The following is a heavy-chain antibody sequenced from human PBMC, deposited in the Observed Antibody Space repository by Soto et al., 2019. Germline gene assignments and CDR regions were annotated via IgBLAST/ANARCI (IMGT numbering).Heavy chain of an antibody. CDR3: STSVYCSTTRCSYYYGLDV. J-gene: IGHJ6*02. V-gene: IGHV1-69*01. Sequence: QVQLVQSGAEVKKPGSSVKVSCKVSGGTFSSHSINWVRQAPGQGPEWMGGIIPIFGTENYAQKFQGRVTITADQSTSTAYMEPSSLTSEDTALYYCSTSVYCSTTRCSYYYGLDVWGQGTRVIVSS. D-gene: IGHD2-2*01. CDR1: GGTFSSHS. CDR2: IIPIFGTE.